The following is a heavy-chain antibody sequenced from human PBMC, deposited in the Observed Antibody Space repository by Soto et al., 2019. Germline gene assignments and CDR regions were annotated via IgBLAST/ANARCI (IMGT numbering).Heavy chain of an antibody. V-gene: IGHV4-34*01. CDR2: INHSGST. D-gene: IGHD2-15*01. CDR3: ARRPLLVARWWSEP. J-gene: IGHJ5*02. Sequence: SVTLSLSCAVDWGSFVGYYCSCIRQPPGKGLEWIGEINHSGSTNYNPSLKSRVTISVDTSKNQFSLKLSSVTAADTAVYYCARRPLLVARWWSEPWRKGTLVTVSS. CDR1: WGSFVGYY.